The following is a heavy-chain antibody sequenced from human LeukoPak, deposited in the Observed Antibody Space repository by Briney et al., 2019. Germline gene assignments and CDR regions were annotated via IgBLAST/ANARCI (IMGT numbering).Heavy chain of an antibody. V-gene: IGHV3-74*01. J-gene: IGHJ6*02. CDR1: GFIFSNYY. CDR2: INGDGSHI. CDR3: ARGLRDRYGMDV. Sequence: GGSLRLSCAASGFIFSNYYMDWVRHAPGKGLVWVSRINGDGSHIDYADFVQGRFTVSRDNAKNTLYLQMHSLRVEDTAMYYCARGLRDRYGMDVWGQGTTVTVSS.